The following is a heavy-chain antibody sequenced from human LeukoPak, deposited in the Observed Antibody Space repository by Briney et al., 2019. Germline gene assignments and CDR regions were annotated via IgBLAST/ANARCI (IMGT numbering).Heavy chain of an antibody. CDR2: ISSTSSYI. CDR3: AREMTDNSGLEAYFDY. D-gene: IGHD6-19*01. J-gene: IGHJ4*02. Sequence: PGGSLRLSCAASGFTFSSYSMNWVRQAPGKGLEWVSSISSTSSYIYYADSVKGRFTIPRDNAKNSLYLQMNSLRAEDTAVYYCAREMTDNSGLEAYFDYWGQGTLVTVSS. CDR1: GFTFSSYS. V-gene: IGHV3-21*01.